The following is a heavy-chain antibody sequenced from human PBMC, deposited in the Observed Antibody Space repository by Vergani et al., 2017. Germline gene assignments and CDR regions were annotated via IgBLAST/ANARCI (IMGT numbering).Heavy chain of an antibody. Sequence: QVQLQESGPGVVKPSQTLSLTCAVSGGSISSGDHCWTWIRQRPGKGLEWIGYIFYSGTTYDNPSLRSRLTISVDTSQNQFSLKLSSVTAADTALYFCARHDRKTYTATMGWYDYWGQGILVTVSS. D-gene: IGHD3-16*01. J-gene: IGHJ4*02. CDR1: GGSISSGDHC. CDR3: ARHDRKTYTATMGWYDY. CDR2: IFYSGTT. V-gene: IGHV4-31*11.